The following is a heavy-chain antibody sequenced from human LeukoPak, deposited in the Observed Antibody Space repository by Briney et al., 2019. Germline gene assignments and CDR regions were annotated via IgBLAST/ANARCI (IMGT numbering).Heavy chain of an antibody. CDR2: IIPILGIA. Sequence: ASVKVSCKASGGTFSSYAISWVRQAPGQGLEWMGRIIPILGIANYAQKFQGRVTITADKSTSTAYMELSSLRSEDTAVYYCARVVPLQLWLPTNYYYYGMDVWGQGTTVTVSS. J-gene: IGHJ6*02. V-gene: IGHV1-69*04. CDR3: ARVVPLQLWLPTNYYYYGMDV. CDR1: GGTFSSYA. D-gene: IGHD5-18*01.